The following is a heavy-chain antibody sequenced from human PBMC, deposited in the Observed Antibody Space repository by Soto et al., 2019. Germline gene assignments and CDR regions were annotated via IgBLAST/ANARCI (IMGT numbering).Heavy chain of an antibody. V-gene: IGHV1-2*02. J-gene: IGHJ4*02. Sequence: GPSVKVSCKASGYTFSGHYMHWIRQAPGQGPEWLGWINANSGDTDRAPKFQDRLTMTRDTSISTAYMELSRLRSDDTAVYYCARGGALDGTSPPFNHWGQGTLVTVSS. CDR2: INANSGDT. CDR3: ARGGALDGTSPPFNH. D-gene: IGHD6-19*01. CDR1: GYTFSGHY.